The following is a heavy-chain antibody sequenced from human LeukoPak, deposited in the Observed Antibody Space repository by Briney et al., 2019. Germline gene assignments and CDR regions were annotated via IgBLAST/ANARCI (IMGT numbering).Heavy chain of an antibody. CDR3: ARDLRGYCSSTSCRTDHFLDY. J-gene: IGHJ4*02. CDR2: ISAYNGNT. V-gene: IGHV1-18*01. Sequence: ASVKVSCKASGYTFTSYGISWVRQAPGQGLEWMGWISAYNGNTNYAQKLQGRVTMTTDTSTSTAYMELRSPRFDDTAVFYCARDLRGYCSSTSCRTDHFLDYWGQGTLVTVSS. CDR1: GYTFTSYG. D-gene: IGHD2-2*01.